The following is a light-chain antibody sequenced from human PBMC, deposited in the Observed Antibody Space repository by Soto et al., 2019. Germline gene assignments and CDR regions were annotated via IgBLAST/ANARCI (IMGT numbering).Light chain of an antibody. CDR2: GAS. V-gene: IGKV3D-15*01. CDR3: RQYKSWPPAWT. Sequence: EIVLTQSPGTLSLSPGDRATLSCRASESISTNLVWYQQKPGQAPRLLIYGASSRATGIPARFSGSGSGTDFTLTISSLQSEDFAIYYCRQYKSWPPAWTFGQGTKVDIK. CDR1: ESISTN. J-gene: IGKJ1*01.